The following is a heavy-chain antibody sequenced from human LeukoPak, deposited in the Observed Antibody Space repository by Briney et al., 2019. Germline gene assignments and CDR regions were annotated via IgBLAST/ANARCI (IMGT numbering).Heavy chain of an antibody. CDR2: TYYRSKWYN. J-gene: IGHJ6*02. CDR1: GDSVSSNSAA. V-gene: IGHV6-1*01. CDR3: ARDKHDSSGYYYYYYGMDV. D-gene: IGHD3-22*01. Sequence: SQTLSLTCAISGDSVSSNSAAWNWIRQSPSRGLEWLGRTYYRSKWYNDYAVSVKGRVTINPDTSKNQFSLQLNSVTPEDTAVYYCARDKHDSSGYYYYYYGMDVWGQGTTVTVSS.